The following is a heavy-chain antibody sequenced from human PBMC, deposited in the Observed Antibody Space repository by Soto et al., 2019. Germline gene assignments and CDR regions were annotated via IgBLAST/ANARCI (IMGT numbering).Heavy chain of an antibody. CDR3: AKTDSSGYLPNP. J-gene: IGHJ3*01. D-gene: IGHD3-22*01. CDR2: IDPSDSYT. CDR1: GYSFTSYW. Sequence: GESLKISCKGSGYSFTSYWISWVRQMPGKGLEWMGRIDPSDSYTNYSPSFQGHVTISADKSISTAYLQWSSLKASDTAMYYCAKTDSSGYLPNPWGQGTMVTVSS. V-gene: IGHV5-10-1*01.